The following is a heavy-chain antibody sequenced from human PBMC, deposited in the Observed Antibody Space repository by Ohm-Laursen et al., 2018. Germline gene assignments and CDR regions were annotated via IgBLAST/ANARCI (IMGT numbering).Heavy chain of an antibody. J-gene: IGHJ4*02. V-gene: IGHV5-51*01. D-gene: IGHD3-10*01. CDR2: IYPGDSDT. Sequence: GESLRTSCKLSGYSFTSYWIGSVRQMPGNGLGWLGIIYPGDSDTRYSPSFQGPVPISADKSISTAYLQWSSLKASDSAMYYCARFSGSGSRYDYWGQGTLVTVSS. CDR3: ARFSGSGSRYDY. CDR1: GYSFTSYW.